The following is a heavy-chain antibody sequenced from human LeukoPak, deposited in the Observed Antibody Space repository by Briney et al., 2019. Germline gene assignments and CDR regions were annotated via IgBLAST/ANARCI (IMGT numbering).Heavy chain of an antibody. CDR1: GYTSTSYD. CDR3: ARAFAYYSGSNWFDP. CDR2: MNPNSGKT. D-gene: IGHD3-10*01. Sequence: ASVKVSCKASGYTSTSYDINWVRQATGQGLEWMGWMNPNSGKTGYVQKFQGRVTMTWNTSISTAYMELSSLRSKDTAVYYCARAFAYYSGSNWFDPWGQGTLVTVSS. J-gene: IGHJ5*02. V-gene: IGHV1-8*01.